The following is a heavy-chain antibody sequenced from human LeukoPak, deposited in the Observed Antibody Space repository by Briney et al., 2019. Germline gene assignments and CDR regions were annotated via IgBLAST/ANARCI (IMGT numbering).Heavy chain of an antibody. Sequence: ASVKVSCKASGGTFSSYAIRLVRQAPGQGLEWMGGIIPIFGTANYAQKFQGRVTITTDESTSTAYMELSSLRSEGTAVYYCARTRGYSGCLDYWGQGTLVTVSS. V-gene: IGHV1-69*05. CDR2: IIPIFGTA. CDR1: GGTFSSYA. D-gene: IGHD5-12*01. J-gene: IGHJ4*02. CDR3: ARTRGYSGCLDY.